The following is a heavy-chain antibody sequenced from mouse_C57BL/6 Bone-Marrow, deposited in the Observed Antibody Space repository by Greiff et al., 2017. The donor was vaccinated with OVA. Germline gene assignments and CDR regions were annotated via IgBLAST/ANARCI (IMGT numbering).Heavy chain of an antibody. CDR3: ARTGWLLYWYFDV. J-gene: IGHJ1*03. D-gene: IGHD2-3*01. CDR1: GYTFTSYW. CDR2: IYPGSGST. V-gene: IGHV1-55*01. Sequence: VQLLQSGAELVKPGASVKMSCKASGYTFTSYWITWVKQRPGQGLEWIGDIYPGSGSTNYNEKFKSKATLTVDTSSSTTYMQLSSLTSEDSAVYYCARTGWLLYWYFDVWGTGTTVTVSS.